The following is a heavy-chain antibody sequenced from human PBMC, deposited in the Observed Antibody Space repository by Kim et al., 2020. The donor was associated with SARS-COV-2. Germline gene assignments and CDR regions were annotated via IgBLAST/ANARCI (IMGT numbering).Heavy chain of an antibody. Sequence: GGSLRLSCAASGFTFSSYGMHWVRQAPGKGLEWVAVISYDGSNKYYADSVKGRFTISRDNSKNTLYLQMNSLRAEDTAVYYCARDGSYYDSSGYYSSNWFDPWGQGTLVTVSS. CDR3: ARDGSYYDSSGYYSSNWFDP. CDR2: ISYDGSNK. J-gene: IGHJ5*02. CDR1: GFTFSSYG. D-gene: IGHD3-22*01. V-gene: IGHV3-33*05.